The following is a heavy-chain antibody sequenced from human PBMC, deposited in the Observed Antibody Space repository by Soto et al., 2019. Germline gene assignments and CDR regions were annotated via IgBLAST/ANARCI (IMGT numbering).Heavy chain of an antibody. CDR2: IYYSGST. CDR1: GGSISSGNYY. V-gene: IGHV4-31*03. CDR3: ARVGYCTNGVCYAPSDY. Sequence: QVQLQESGPGLVKPSQTLSLTCTVSGGSISSGNYYWSWIRQHPGKGLEWIGYIYYSGSTYYNPSLKSRATISVDTSKIQFSLKLSSVTAADTAVYYCARVGYCTNGVCYAPSDYWGQGTRVTVSS. D-gene: IGHD2-8*01. J-gene: IGHJ4*02.